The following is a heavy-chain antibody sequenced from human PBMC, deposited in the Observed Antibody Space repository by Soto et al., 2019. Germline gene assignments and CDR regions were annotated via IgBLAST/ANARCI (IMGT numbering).Heavy chain of an antibody. Sequence: QVQLVESGGGVVQPGRSLRLSCAASGFTFSSYAMHWVRQAPGKGLEWVAVISYDGSNKYYADSVKGRFTISRDNSKNTLYLQMNSLRAEDTAVYYCARGHLTFYSGSYTTDHDSWGQGTLVTVSS. CDR1: GFTFSSYA. CDR3: ARGHLTFYSGSYTTDHDS. D-gene: IGHD1-26*01. J-gene: IGHJ4*02. CDR2: ISYDGSNK. V-gene: IGHV3-30-3*01.